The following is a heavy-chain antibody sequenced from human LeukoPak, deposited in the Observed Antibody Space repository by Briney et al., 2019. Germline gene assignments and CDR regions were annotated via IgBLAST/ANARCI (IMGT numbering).Heavy chain of an antibody. CDR2: ISGSGGST. J-gene: IGHJ4*02. CDR3: AKWGYYDSSGYPTLFDY. CDR1: GFTFSSYA. D-gene: IGHD3-22*01. Sequence: GGSLRPSCAASGFTFSSYAMSWVRQAPGKGLEWVSAISGSGGSTYYADSVKGRFTISRDNSKNTLYLQMNSLRAEDTAVYYCAKWGYYDSSGYPTLFDYWGQGILVTVSS. V-gene: IGHV3-23*01.